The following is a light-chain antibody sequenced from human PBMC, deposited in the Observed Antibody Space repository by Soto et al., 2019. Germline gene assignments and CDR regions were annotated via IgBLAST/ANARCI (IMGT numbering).Light chain of an antibody. CDR3: QQYGTLPPT. J-gene: IGKJ4*01. V-gene: IGKV3-20*01. CDR2: GAS. CDR1: QTVSNTY. Sequence: EFVLTHSPGTLSLSPGERATLSCRASQTVSNTYLAWYQQKSGQAPKFLIYGASNRATGIPDRFSGSGSGTDFTLTISRLEPEDFAVYYCQQYGTLPPTFGGGTKVEI.